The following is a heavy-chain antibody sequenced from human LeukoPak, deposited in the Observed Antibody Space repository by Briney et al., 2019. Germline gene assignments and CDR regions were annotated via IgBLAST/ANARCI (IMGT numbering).Heavy chain of an antibody. CDR3: ANLVTVTTDY. V-gene: IGHV3-30*02. CDR2: TRDDGSNE. J-gene: IGHJ4*02. Sequence: PGGSLRLSCAASGFTFSAYGLHWFRQPPGKGLEWVAFTRDDGSNEFYADSVKGRFTISRDNSKNTLYLEMNSLRSDDTAVYYCANLVTVTTDYWGQGTLVTVSS. CDR1: GFTFSAYG. D-gene: IGHD4-17*01.